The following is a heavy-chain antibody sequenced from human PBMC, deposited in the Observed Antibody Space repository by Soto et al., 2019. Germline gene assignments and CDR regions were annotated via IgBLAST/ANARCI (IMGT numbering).Heavy chain of an antibody. CDR1: GFTFSSYS. V-gene: IGHV3-48*01. J-gene: IGHJ6*03. CDR2: ISSSSSTI. D-gene: IGHD2-15*01. CDR3: ARLIGGYCSGGSCYAPFYYYYYMDV. Sequence: GGSLRLSCAASGFTFSSYSMNWVRQAPGKGLEWVSYISSSSSTIYYADSVKGRFTISRDNAKNSLYLQMNSLRAEDTAVYYCARLIGGYCSGGSCYAPFYYYYYMDVWGKGTTVTVSS.